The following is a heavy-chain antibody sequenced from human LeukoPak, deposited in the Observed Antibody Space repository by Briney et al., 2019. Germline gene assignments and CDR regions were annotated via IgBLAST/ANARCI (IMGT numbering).Heavy chain of an antibody. D-gene: IGHD3-22*01. Sequence: GGSPRLSCAASGFTFSSYAMSWVRQAPGKGLEWASAISGSGGSTYYADSVKGRFTISRDNSKNTLYLQMNSLRAEDTAVYYCASVADSSGYYYVFGYWGQGTLVTVSS. V-gene: IGHV3-23*01. CDR3: ASVADSSGYYYVFGY. J-gene: IGHJ4*02. CDR2: ISGSGGST. CDR1: GFTFSSYA.